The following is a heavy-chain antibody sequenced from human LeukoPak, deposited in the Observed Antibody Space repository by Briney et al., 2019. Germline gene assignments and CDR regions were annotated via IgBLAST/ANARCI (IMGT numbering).Heavy chain of an antibody. CDR3: ASGLTTGVRYYYGMDV. CDR2: IYSGGST. J-gene: IGHJ6*02. CDR1: GFTVSSNY. V-gene: IGHV3-53*04. Sequence: GGSLRLSCAASGFTVSSNYMSWVRQAPGKGLEWVSVIYSGGSTYYADSVKGRFTISRHNSKNTLYLQMNSLRAEDTAVYYCASGLTTGVRYYYGMDVWGQGTTVTVSS. D-gene: IGHD4-23*01.